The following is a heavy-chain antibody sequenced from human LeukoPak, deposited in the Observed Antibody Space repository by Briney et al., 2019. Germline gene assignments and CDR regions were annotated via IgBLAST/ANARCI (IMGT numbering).Heavy chain of an antibody. CDR2: IYYSGST. CDR3: ARGYSYGPHFDY. Sequence: PSQTLSLTCTVSGGSISSGSYYWSWIRQPPGKGLEWIGYIYYSGSTNYNPSLKSRVTISVDTSKNQFSLKLSSVTAADTAVYYCARGYSYGPHFDYWGQGTLVTVSS. CDR1: GGSISSGSYY. J-gene: IGHJ4*02. V-gene: IGHV4-61*01. D-gene: IGHD5-18*01.